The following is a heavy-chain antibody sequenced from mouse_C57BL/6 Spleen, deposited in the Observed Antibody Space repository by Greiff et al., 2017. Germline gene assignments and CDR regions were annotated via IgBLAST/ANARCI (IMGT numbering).Heavy chain of an antibody. CDR1: GFNIKDDY. D-gene: IGHD1-1*01. Sequence: EVQLQQSGAELVRPGASVKLSCTASGFNIKDDYMHWVKQRPEQGLEWIGWIDPENGDTEYASKFQGEATITADTSSNTAYLQLSSLTSDDTAVYYWTPITTVVADWYFDVWGTGTTVTVSS. J-gene: IGHJ1*03. CDR2: IDPENGDT. V-gene: IGHV14-4*01. CDR3: TPITTVVADWYFDV.